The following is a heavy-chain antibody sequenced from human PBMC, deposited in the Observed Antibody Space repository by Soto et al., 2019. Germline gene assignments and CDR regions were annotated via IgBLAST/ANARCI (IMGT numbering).Heavy chain of an antibody. J-gene: IGHJ6*02. CDR3: ARGGYYDNSWGKLSHYGLDV. CDR2: ISPYNDYT. CDR1: GYNFIRYG. V-gene: IGHV1-18*01. Sequence: QVQLAQSANALKKPGASVRVSCKAAGYNFIRYGIAWVRQAPGQGLEGMGWISPYNDYTVYAQKFQGRVSMTADTSTRTVYMNLRGLKSDDTAVYYCARGGYYDNSWGKLSHYGLDVWGQGTSVSV. D-gene: IGHD3-16*01.